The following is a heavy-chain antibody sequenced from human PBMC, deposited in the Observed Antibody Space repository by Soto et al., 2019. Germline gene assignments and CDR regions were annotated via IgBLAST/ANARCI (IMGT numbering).Heavy chain of an antibody. J-gene: IGHJ4*02. CDR2: INSDGSST. Sequence: GSLRLSCAASGFTFSSYWMHWVRQAPGKGLVWVSRINSDGSSTSYADSVKGRFTISRDNAKNTLYLQMNSLRAEDTAVYYCARSVPQYSSSWTAAGDYWGQGTLVTVSS. CDR3: ARSVPQYSSSWTAAGDY. CDR1: GFTFSSYW. D-gene: IGHD6-13*01. V-gene: IGHV3-74*01.